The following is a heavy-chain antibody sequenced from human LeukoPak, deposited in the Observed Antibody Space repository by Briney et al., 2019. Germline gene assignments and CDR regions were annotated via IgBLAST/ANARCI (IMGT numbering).Heavy chain of an antibody. D-gene: IGHD3-9*01. CDR1: GFTFSSYA. Sequence: QAGGSLRLSCAASGFTFSSYAMHWVRQAPGKGLEWVAVISYDGSNKYYADSVKGRFTISRDNSKNTLYLQMNSLRAEDTAVYYCARDQHPPDWLLTGGAFDIWGQGTMVTVSS. CDR3: ARDQHPPDWLLTGGAFDI. V-gene: IGHV3-30-3*01. J-gene: IGHJ3*02. CDR2: ISYDGSNK.